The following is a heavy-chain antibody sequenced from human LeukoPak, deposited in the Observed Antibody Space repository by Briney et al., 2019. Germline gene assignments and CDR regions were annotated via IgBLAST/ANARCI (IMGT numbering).Heavy chain of an antibody. V-gene: IGHV4-4*07. CDR3: ARAHYGPRDYYMDV. D-gene: IGHD4/OR15-4a*01. CDR1: YGSSIGYY. J-gene: IGHJ6*03. CDR2: IYTSGNT. Sequence: SETLSLTCTVAYGSSIGYYWSWIRQPAGKGLEWIGRIYTSGNTNYNPSLKGRVTMSVDTSKNQLSLNLSSVTAADTAVYYCARAHYGPRDYYMDVWGKGTTVTVSS.